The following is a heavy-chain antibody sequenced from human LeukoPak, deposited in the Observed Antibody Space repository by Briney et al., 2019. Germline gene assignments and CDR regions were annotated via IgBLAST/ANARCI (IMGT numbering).Heavy chain of an antibody. V-gene: IGHV4-4*07. D-gene: IGHD6-19*01. CDR2: IYTSGST. Sequence: SSETLSLTCTVSGGSISSYYWSWIRQPAGKGLEWIGRIYTSGSTYYNPSLKSRVTISVDTSKNQFSLKLSSVTAADTAVYYCARLAVAKYYYYMDVWGKGTTVTVSS. J-gene: IGHJ6*03. CDR3: ARLAVAKYYYYMDV. CDR1: GGSISSYY.